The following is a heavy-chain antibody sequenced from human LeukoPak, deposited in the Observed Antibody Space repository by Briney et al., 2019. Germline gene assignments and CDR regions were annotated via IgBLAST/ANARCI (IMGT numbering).Heavy chain of an antibody. CDR3: AKDGRVGAPSSYYYYGMDV. Sequence: GGSLRLSCTASGFTFGDYAMSWVRQAPGKGLEWVGFIRSKAYGGTTEYAASVKGRFTISRDDSKSIAYLQMNSLRAEDTAVYYCAKDGRVGAPSSYYYYGMDVWGQGTTVTVSS. CDR2: IRSKAYGGTT. D-gene: IGHD1-26*01. V-gene: IGHV3-49*04. J-gene: IGHJ6*02. CDR1: GFTFGDYA.